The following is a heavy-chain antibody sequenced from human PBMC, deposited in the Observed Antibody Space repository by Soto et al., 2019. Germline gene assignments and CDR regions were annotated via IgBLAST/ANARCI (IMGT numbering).Heavy chain of an antibody. CDR3: ARLRFLEWLLSRMDV. D-gene: IGHD3-3*01. CDR2: IYYSGST. CDR1: GGSISSYY. V-gene: IGHV4-59*08. J-gene: IGHJ6*02. Sequence: SETLSLTCTVSGGSISSYYWSWIRQPPGKGLEWIGYIYYSGSTNYNPSLKSRVTISVDTSKNQFSLKLSSVTAADTAVYYCARLRFLEWLLSRMDVWGQGTTVTVSS.